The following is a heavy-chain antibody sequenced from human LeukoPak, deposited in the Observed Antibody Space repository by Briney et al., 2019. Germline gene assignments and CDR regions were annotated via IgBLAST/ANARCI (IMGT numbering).Heavy chain of an antibody. CDR2: ISSSSSTI. V-gene: IGHV3-48*02. CDR1: GFTSSSYS. J-gene: IGHJ4*02. CDR3: ARTPYCSGGSCYGYFDY. D-gene: IGHD2-15*01. Sequence: GSLRLSCAASGFTSSSYSMNWVRQAPGKGLEWVSYISSSSSTIYYADSVKGRFTISRDNAKNSLYLQMNSLRDEDTAVYYCARTPYCSGGSCYGYFDYWGQGTLVTVSS.